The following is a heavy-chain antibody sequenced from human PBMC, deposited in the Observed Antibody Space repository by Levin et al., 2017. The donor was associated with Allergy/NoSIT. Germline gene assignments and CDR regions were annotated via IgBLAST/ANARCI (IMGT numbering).Heavy chain of an antibody. Sequence: SQTLSLTCAISGDSVSSNRAAWNWIRQSPSRGLEWLGRTYYNSKWIVDYADSVQSRIHIDPDTSKNQFSLRLNSVTPEDTAVYYCARSPNHDHAFDFWGQGIHVTVSS. CDR2: TYYNSKWIV. V-gene: IGHV6-1*01. CDR3: ARSPNHDHAFDF. CDR1: GDSVSSNRAA. J-gene: IGHJ4*02.